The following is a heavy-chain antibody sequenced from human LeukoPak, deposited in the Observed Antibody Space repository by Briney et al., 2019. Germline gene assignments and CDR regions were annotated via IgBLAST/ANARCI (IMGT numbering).Heavy chain of an antibody. V-gene: IGHV3-23*01. J-gene: IGHJ4*02. CDR3: AKGPIVTGFDY. CDR2: ISGSGGST. D-gene: IGHD1-26*01. Sequence: PGESLRLSCAASGFTFSNHAMNWVRQAPGKGLEWVSVISGSGGSTYYADSVKGRFTTSRDNSKSTLYLQMNSLRAEDTAVYYCAKGPIVTGFDYWGQGTLVTVSS. CDR1: GFTFSNHA.